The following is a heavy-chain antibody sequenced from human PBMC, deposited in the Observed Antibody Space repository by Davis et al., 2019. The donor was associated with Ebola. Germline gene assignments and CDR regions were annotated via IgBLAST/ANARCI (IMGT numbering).Heavy chain of an antibody. J-gene: IGHJ4*02. CDR1: GYSISSGYY. V-gene: IGHV4-38-2*02. CDR3: ARQGDRDGYMGLFDS. D-gene: IGHD5-24*01. Sequence: MPSETLSLTCTVSGYSISSGYYWGWIRQPPGKGLEWIGSIYHSGSTYYNPSLKSRVTMSVDTSKNQFSLKLSSVTAADTSVYYCARQGDRDGYMGLFDSWGQGTLVTVSS. CDR2: IYHSGST.